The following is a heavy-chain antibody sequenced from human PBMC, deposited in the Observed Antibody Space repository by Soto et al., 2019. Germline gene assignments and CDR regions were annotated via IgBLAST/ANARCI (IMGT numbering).Heavy chain of an antibody. V-gene: IGHV3-48*02. J-gene: IGHJ2*01. CDR3: ARGGRSRDGYNSWYFDL. D-gene: IGHD1-1*01. CDR2: VSSSSGTI. Sequence: EVQLVESGGGLVQPGGSLRLSCAASGFTFSLYSMNWVRQAPGKGLEWVSFVSSSSGTIYFADSMKGRFTVSRDNPGNSLFLHMTSLTDEDTAVYYCARGGRSRDGYNSWYFDLWGRGTLVTVSS. CDR1: GFTFSLYS.